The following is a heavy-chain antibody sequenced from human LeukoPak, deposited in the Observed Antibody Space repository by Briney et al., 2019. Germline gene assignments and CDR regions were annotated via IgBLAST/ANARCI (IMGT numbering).Heavy chain of an antibody. CDR3: AKEGSSGWYSFFDY. J-gene: IGHJ4*02. D-gene: IGHD6-19*01. CDR2: ISASGGST. CDR1: GFTVSNNY. Sequence: GGSLRLSCAASGFTVSNNYMNWVRQAPGKGLEWVSAISASGGSTYYADSVKGRFTVSRDKSKNTLYLQMTSLRAEDTAVYYCAKEGSSGWYSFFDYWGPGTLVTVSS. V-gene: IGHV3-23*01.